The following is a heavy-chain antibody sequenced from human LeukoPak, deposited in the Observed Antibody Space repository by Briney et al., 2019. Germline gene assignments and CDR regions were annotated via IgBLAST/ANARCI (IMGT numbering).Heavy chain of an antibody. J-gene: IGHJ4*02. CDR3: ARDQEGFDY. V-gene: IGHV1-46*01. Sequence: GASVKVSCKASGYTFTSNYIQWVRQAPGQGLEWMGMIYPRDGSTSYAQKFQGRVTVTRDTSTSTVHMEPSGLRSEDTAVYYCARDQEGFDYWGQGTLVTVSS. CDR1: GYTFTSNY. CDR2: IYPRDGST.